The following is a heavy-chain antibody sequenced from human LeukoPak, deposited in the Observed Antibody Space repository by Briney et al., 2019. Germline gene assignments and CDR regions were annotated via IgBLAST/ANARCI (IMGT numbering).Heavy chain of an antibody. CDR2: INPNSGGT. CDR1: GYTFTGYY. V-gene: IGHV1-2*02. D-gene: IGHD3-22*01. Sequence: ASVKVSCKASGYTFTGYYMHWVRQAPGQGLEWMGWINPNSGGTNYAQKFQGRVTMTRDTSISTAYMELSRLRSDDTAVYYCARGDYYDSSGYHFLDYWGQGTLVTVSS. CDR3: ARGDYYDSSGYHFLDY. J-gene: IGHJ4*02.